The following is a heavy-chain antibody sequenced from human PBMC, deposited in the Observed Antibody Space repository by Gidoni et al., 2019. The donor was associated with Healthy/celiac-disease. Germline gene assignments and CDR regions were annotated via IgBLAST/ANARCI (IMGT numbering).Heavy chain of an antibody. CDR2: ISCDGGST. Sequence: EVQLVDSGGVVVQPGGSLSLSCAASGFTFDDYAMHWVRQAPGKGLEWVSLISCDGGSTYYADSVKGRFPISRDNSKNSLYLQMNSLRAEDTALYYCAKDISHYGSGAGYWGQGTLVTVSS. J-gene: IGHJ4*02. CDR3: AKDISHYGSGAGY. V-gene: IGHV3-43D*04. CDR1: GFTFDDYA. D-gene: IGHD3-10*01.